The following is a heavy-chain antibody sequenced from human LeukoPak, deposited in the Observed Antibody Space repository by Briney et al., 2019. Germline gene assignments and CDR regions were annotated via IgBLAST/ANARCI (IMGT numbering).Heavy chain of an antibody. CDR2: IFYSGVT. V-gene: IGHV4-59*01. Sequence: PSETLSLTCTVPGGSISTYYWSWIRQPPGKGLEWIGYIFYSGVTNYDPSLKSRVSISVDTSKNQFSLKLSSVTAADTAVYYCARARIDYYAMDVWGQGTTVTVSS. CDR1: GGSISTYY. CDR3: ARARIDYYAMDV. D-gene: IGHD5-24*01. J-gene: IGHJ6*02.